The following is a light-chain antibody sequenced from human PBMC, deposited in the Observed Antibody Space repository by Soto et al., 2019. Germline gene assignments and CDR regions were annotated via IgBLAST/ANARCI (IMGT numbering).Light chain of an antibody. CDR3: QQYTNWPRT. CDR1: QSLTTD. V-gene: IGKV3-15*01. Sequence: EIVMTQSPATLSLSPGEIATLSFSASQSLTTDLAWYQQKPGQPPRLLIYGASTRATDFPARFSGSGSGTEFTLTISSLQSEDFAVYYCQQYTNWPRTFGQGTKVDIK. CDR2: GAS. J-gene: IGKJ1*01.